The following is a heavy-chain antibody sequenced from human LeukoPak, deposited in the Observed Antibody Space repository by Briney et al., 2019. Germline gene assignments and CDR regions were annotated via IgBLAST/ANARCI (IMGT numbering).Heavy chain of an antibody. Sequence: SETLSLICTVSGGSISSGDYYWSWIRQPPGKGLEWIGYIYYSGSTYYNPSLTSRVTLSVDTSKNQFSLKLSSVTAADTAVYYCARKAQFGEGYFDYWGQGTLVTVSS. CDR2: IYYSGST. V-gene: IGHV4-30-4*01. D-gene: IGHD3-10*01. CDR3: ARKAQFGEGYFDY. J-gene: IGHJ4*02. CDR1: GGSISSGDYY.